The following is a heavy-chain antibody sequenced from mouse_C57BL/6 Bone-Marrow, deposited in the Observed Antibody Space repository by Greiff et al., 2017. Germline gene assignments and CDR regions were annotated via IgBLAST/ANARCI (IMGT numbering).Heavy chain of an antibody. J-gene: IGHJ1*03. Sequence: QVQLQQPGAELVKPGASVKLSCKASGYTFTSYWMPWVKQRPGQGLEWIGMIDPCSGSTNYNEKFKSKATLTVDNSSSTAYMQLSSLTSEDSAVYYWARGRGWYFDFWGRGTTVTVSS. V-gene: IGHV1-64*01. CDR2: IDPCSGST. CDR3: ARGRGWYFDF. CDR1: GYTFTSYW.